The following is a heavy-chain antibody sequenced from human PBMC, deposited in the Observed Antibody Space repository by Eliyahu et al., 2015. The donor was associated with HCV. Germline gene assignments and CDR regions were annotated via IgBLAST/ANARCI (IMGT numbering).Heavy chain of an antibody. D-gene: IGHD6-19*01. V-gene: IGHV4-59*01. Sequence: QVQLQESGPGLVKPSETLSLTCPVPGGXITTYYWXWIRQPPGKGLGWIGYXHYSGSTNYNPXLKSRVTISVDTSKNQFSLSLTSVTAADTAVYYCASGGGGIAVAGTGGWFDPWGQGTLVTVSS. CDR1: GGXITTYY. CDR2: XHYSGST. J-gene: IGHJ5*02. CDR3: ASGGGGIAVAGTGGWFDP.